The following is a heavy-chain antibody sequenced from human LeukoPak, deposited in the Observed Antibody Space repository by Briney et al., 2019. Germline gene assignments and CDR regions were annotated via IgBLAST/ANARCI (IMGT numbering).Heavy chain of an antibody. CDR1: GDSVSSYY. J-gene: IGHJ4*02. D-gene: IGHD3-10*01. CDR2: IYYSGST. CDR3: ARVVYSGSWGYFDY. V-gene: IGHV4-59*02. Sequence: SETLSLTCTVFGDSVSSYYRSWIRQSPGKGLEWIGYIYYSGSTSYNPSLKSRLTISIDTSKTQFYLKLSSVTAADTAVYYCARVVYSGSWGYFDYWGQGILVTVSS.